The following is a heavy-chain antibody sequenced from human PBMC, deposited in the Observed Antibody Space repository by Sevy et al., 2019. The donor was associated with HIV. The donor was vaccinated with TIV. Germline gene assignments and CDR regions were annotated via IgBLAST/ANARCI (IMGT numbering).Heavy chain of an antibody. V-gene: IGHV3-48*02. CDR2: ISSSSSTI. D-gene: IGHD3-9*01. CDR1: GFTFSSYS. CDR3: ARDLDILTGYPRPYYYYMDV. Sequence: GGSLRLSCAASGFTFSSYSMNWVRQAPGKGLEWVSYISSSSSTIYYADSVNGRFTISRDNAKNSLYLQMNSLRDEDTAVYYCARDLDILTGYPRPYYYYMDVWGKGTTVTVSS. J-gene: IGHJ6*03.